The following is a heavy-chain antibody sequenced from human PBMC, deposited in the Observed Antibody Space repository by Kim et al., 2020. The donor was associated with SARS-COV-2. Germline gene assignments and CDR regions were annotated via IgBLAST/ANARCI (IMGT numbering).Heavy chain of an antibody. V-gene: IGHV3-30*18. CDR3: AKKSSGWYSATWFDP. CDR2: ISYDGSNK. CDR1: GFTFSSYG. D-gene: IGHD6-19*01. J-gene: IGHJ5*02. Sequence: GGSLRLSCAASGFTFSSYGMHWVRQAPGKGLEWVAVISYDGSNKYYADSVKGRFTISRDNSKNTLYLQMNSLRAEDTAVYYCAKKSSGWYSATWFDPWG.